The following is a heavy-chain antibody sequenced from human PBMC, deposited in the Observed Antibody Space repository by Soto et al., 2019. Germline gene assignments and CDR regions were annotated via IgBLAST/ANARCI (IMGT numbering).Heavy chain of an antibody. Sequence: SVKVSCKASGYTFTSYAMNWVRQAPGQGLEWMGRIIPILGIANYAQKFQGRVTITADKSTSTAYMELSSLRSEDTAVYYCARDSVKDGYNFIDYWGQGTLVTVSS. CDR3: ARDSVKDGYNFIDY. V-gene: IGHV1-69*04. D-gene: IGHD1-1*01. CDR1: GYTFTSYA. J-gene: IGHJ4*02. CDR2: IIPILGIA.